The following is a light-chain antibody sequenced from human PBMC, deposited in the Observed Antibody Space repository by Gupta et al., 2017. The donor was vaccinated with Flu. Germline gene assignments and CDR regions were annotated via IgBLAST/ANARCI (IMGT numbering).Light chain of an antibody. CDR2: GAS. CDR1: QSVSSSY. CDR3: QQYGSSPYT. V-gene: IGKV3-20*01. J-gene: IGKJ2*01. Sequence: EMVLTQSPGTLSLSPGERATLSCRASQSVSSSYLAWYQQKPGQAPRLLIYGASSRATGIPDRFSSSGSGTDFTLTISRLEPEDFAVYYCQQYGSSPYTFGQGTKLEIK.